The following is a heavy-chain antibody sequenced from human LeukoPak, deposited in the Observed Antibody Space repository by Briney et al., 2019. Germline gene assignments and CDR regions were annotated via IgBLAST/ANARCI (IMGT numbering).Heavy chain of an antibody. J-gene: IGHJ3*02. V-gene: IGHV4-59*01. D-gene: IGHD1-26*01. CDR2: IYYSGST. CDR3: AREDVTSDDDAFDI. CDR1: GGTISTYY. Sequence: SETLSLTCSASGGTISTYYWSWIRQPPGKELEWIGYIYYSGSTSYNPSLKSRVTISVDTSKNPFSLKVSSVTAADTGVYYCAREDVTSDDDAFDIWGQGTMVTVSS.